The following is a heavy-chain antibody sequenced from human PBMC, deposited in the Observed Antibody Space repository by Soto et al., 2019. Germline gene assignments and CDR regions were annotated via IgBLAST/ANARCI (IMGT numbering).Heavy chain of an antibody. V-gene: IGHV3-74*01. CDR2: IKSDGSGA. Sequence: EVQLVESGGDLVQPGGSLRLSCAASGFTFSSYWMHWVRQAPGKGLVWVSRIKSDGSGAIYADSVKGQFTVSRDNAKNTLYLLMNSLSTEDTAVYYCARGDGDYHDGNGYLGRHWGQEPGSPSPQ. J-gene: IGHJ4*01. CDR1: GFTFSSYW. D-gene: IGHD3-22*01. CDR3: ARGDGDYHDGNGYLGRH.